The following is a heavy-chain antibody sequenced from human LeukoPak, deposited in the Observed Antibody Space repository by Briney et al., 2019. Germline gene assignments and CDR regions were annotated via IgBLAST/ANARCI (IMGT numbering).Heavy chain of an antibody. Sequence: GGSLSLSCAASGFTFSNYAMSWARQPRGKWLEGVSAILGRGGGTFYADSVKGRLPLPRHNYKSTLYLQMNSLRAEDTALYYCAKWGDYDVLAGYYIPDYWGQGALVTVSS. CDR2: ILGRGGGT. CDR1: GFTFSNYA. D-gene: IGHD3-9*01. J-gene: IGHJ4*02. CDR3: AKWGDYDVLAGYYIPDY. V-gene: IGHV3-23*01.